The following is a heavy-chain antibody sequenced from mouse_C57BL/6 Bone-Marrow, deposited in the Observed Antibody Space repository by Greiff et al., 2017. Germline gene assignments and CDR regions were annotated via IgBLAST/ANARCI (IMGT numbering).Heavy chain of an antibody. V-gene: IGHV1-64*01. Sequence: QVQLKQPGAELVKPGASVKLSCKASGYTFTSYWMHWVKQRPGQGLEWIGMIHPNSGSTNYNEKFKSKATLTVDKSSSTAYMQLSSLTSEDSAVYYCARSDGNYPFDYWGQGTTLTVSS. J-gene: IGHJ2*01. CDR2: IHPNSGST. D-gene: IGHD2-1*01. CDR1: GYTFTSYW. CDR3: ARSDGNYPFDY.